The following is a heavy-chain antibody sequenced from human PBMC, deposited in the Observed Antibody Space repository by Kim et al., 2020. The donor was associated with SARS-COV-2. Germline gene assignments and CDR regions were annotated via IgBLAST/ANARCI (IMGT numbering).Heavy chain of an antibody. CDR2: IYYSGST. V-gene: IGHV4-59*01. D-gene: IGHD2-15*01. CDR1: GGSISSYY. Sequence: SETLSLTCTVSGGSISSYYWSWIRQPPGKGLEWIGYIYYSGSTNYNPSLKSRVTISVDTSKNQFSLKLSSVTAADTAVYYCARGVAYYYYYMDVWGKGTTVTVSS. J-gene: IGHJ6*03. CDR3: ARGVAYYYYYMDV.